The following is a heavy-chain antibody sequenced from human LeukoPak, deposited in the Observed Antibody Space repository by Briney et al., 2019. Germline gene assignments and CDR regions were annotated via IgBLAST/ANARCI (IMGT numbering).Heavy chain of an antibody. J-gene: IGHJ4*02. D-gene: IGHD3-10*01. V-gene: IGHV3-11*01. Sequence: PGGSLRLSCAASGFTFSDYYMSWIRQAPGKGLEWVSYISSSGSTKYYADSVKGRFTISRDNAKNSYLQMNSLRAEDTAVYYCARDGHAYGRGSPHYWGQGTPVTVPS. CDR2: ISSSGSTK. CDR1: GFTFSDYY. CDR3: ARDGHAYGRGSPHY.